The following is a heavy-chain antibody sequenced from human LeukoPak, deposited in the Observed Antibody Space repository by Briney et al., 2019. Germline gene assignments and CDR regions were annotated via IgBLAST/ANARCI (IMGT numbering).Heavy chain of an antibody. V-gene: IGHV3-7*01. Sequence: GGSLRLSCAASGFTIRSNWMSWVRQAPGKGLEWVTNMKLDGSEEYYVDPVKGRFTISSDNAKNSLYLQMSSLRVDDTAVYYCARWARYCGSGSCYSWFDPWGQGTLVTVSS. CDR3: ARWARYCGSGSCYSWFDP. D-gene: IGHD2-15*01. J-gene: IGHJ5*02. CDR2: MKLDGSEE. CDR1: GFTIRSNW.